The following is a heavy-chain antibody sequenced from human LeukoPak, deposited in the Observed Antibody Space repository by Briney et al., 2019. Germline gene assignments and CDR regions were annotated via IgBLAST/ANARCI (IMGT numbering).Heavy chain of an antibody. CDR3: AKDSDPSGATLRVYWYSDL. J-gene: IGHJ2*01. Sequence: GGSLRLSCAASGFTFSSYAMSWVRQAPGKGLEWVSAISGSGGSTYYADSVKGRFTISRDNSKNTLYLQMNSLRAEDTAVYYCAKDSDPSGATLRVYWYSDLWGRGTLVTVSS. V-gene: IGHV3-23*01. D-gene: IGHD2-15*01. CDR1: GFTFSSYA. CDR2: ISGSGGST.